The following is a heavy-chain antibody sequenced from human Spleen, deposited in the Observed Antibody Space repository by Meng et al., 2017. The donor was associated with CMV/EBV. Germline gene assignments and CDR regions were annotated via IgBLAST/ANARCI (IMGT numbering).Heavy chain of an antibody. Sequence: SETLALTCAVYGGSFSGYYWSWIRQPPGKGLEWFGEINHSGSTNYNPSLKSRVTISVDTTKNQFSLKLRSVTAADTAVFYCARSRGDCSSTSCYTRGYYYYYYGMDVWGQGTTVTVSS. CDR2: INHSGST. D-gene: IGHD2-2*02. V-gene: IGHV4-34*01. CDR3: ARSRGDCSSTSCYTRGYYYYYYGMDV. J-gene: IGHJ6*02. CDR1: GGSFSGYY.